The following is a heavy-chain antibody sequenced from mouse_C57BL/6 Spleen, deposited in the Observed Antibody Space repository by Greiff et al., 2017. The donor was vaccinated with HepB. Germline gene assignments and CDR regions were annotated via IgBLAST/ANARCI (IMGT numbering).Heavy chain of an antibody. D-gene: IGHD2-3*01. J-gene: IGHJ4*01. CDR3: ARWLLQDAMDY. V-gene: IGHV5-12*01. Sequence: EVMLVESGGGLVQPGGSLKLSCAASGFTFSDYYMYWVRQTPEKRLEWVAYISNGGGSTYYPDTVKGRFTISRDKAKNTLYLQMSRLKSEDTAMYYCARWLLQDAMDYWGQGTSVTVSS. CDR1: GFTFSDYY. CDR2: ISNGGGST.